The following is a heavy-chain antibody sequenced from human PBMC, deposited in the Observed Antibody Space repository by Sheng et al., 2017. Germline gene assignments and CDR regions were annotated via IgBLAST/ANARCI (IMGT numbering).Heavy chain of an antibody. J-gene: IGHJ2*01. D-gene: IGHD4-17*01. V-gene: IGHV4-34*01. Sequence: QVQLQQWGAGLLKPSETLSLTCAVYGGSFSGYYWSWIRQPPGKGLEWIGEINHSGSTNYNPSLKSRVTISVDTSKNQFSLKLSSVTAADTAVYYCARSDYGDYVFWYFDLWGRGTLVTVSS. CDR3: ARSDYGDYVFWYFDL. CDR1: GGSFSGYY. CDR2: INHSGST.